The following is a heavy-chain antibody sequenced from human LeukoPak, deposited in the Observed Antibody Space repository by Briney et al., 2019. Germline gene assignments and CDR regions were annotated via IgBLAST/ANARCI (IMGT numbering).Heavy chain of an antibody. D-gene: IGHD2-15*01. CDR1: GGSISSYY. CDR3: ARGALVVVAATHHYYYYYSMDV. CDR2: IYYSGST. Sequence: SETLSLTCTVSGGSISSYYWSWIRQPPGKGLEWIGYIYYSGSTNYNPSLKSRVTISVDTSKNQFSLKLSSVTAADTAVYYCARGALVVVAATHHYYYYYSMDVWGQGTTVTVSS. J-gene: IGHJ6*02. V-gene: IGHV4-59*01.